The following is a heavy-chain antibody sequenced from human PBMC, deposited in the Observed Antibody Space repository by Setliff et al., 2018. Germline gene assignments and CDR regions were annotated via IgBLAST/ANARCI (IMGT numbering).Heavy chain of an antibody. CDR2: VYPGDSDT. Sequence: GESLKISCKGSGYSFSNYWIGWVRQMPGKGLEWMGIVYPGDSDTRYSPSFEGQVTISADKSISTAYLQWSSLKASDSTMYYCARLLNGYNSYDYYYMDVWGKGTTVTVSS. V-gene: IGHV5-51*01. D-gene: IGHD5-12*01. CDR3: ARLLNGYNSYDYYYMDV. CDR1: GYSFSNYW. J-gene: IGHJ6*03.